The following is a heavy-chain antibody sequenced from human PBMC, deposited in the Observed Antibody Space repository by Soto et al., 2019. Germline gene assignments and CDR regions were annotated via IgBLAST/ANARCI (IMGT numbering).Heavy chain of an antibody. Sequence: GGSLRLSCAASGFTFSSYWMSWVHQAPGKGLEWVANIKQDGSENYYVDSVKGRFTISRDNAKNSLYLQMNSLRAEDTAVYYCARDLSLLYYYYGMDVWGQGTTVTVSS. J-gene: IGHJ6*02. CDR2: IKQDGSEN. CDR3: ARDLSLLYYYYGMDV. V-gene: IGHV3-7*01. CDR1: GFTFSSYW.